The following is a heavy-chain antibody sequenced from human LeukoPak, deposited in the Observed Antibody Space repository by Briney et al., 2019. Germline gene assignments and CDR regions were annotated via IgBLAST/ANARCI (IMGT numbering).Heavy chain of an antibody. J-gene: IGHJ4*02. CDR1: GYTFTGYY. V-gene: IGHV1-2*06. CDR2: NNPNSGGT. CDR3: ARGGPSATIFGGADY. D-gene: IGHD3-3*01. Sequence: GASVKVSCKASGYTFTGYYMHWVRQAPGQGLEWMGRNNPNSGGTNYAQKFQGRVTMTRDTSISTAYMELSRLRSDDTAVYYCARGGPSATIFGGADYWGQGTLVTVSS.